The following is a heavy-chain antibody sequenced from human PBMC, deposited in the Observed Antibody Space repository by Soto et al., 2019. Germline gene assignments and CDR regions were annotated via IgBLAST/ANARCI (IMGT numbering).Heavy chain of an antibody. J-gene: IGHJ6*03. D-gene: IGHD6-19*01. V-gene: IGHV3-53*04. CDR3: ARAIYSSCWQTSYYYYYYTDV. Sequence: GGSLRLSCAASGFTFSSYSMNWVRQAPGKGLEWVSVIYSGGSTYYADPVKGRFTISRHNSKNTLYLQMNSLRAEDTAVYYCARAIYSSCWQTSYYYYYYTDVWGNGTTITVSS. CDR2: IYSGGST. CDR1: GFTFSSYS.